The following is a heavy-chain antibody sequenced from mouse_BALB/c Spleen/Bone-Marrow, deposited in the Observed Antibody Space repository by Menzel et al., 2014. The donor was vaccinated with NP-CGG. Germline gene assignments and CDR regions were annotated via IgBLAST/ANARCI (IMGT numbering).Heavy chain of an antibody. CDR2: INPSSGYT. V-gene: IGHV1-4*01. CDR3: ARFFYDYDGPWFAY. Sequence: VQLQESGAELARPGASVKMSCKAYGYTFTSYTMHWVKQRPGQGLEWIGYINPSSGYTNYNQKFKDKATLTADKSSSTAYMQLSSLTSEDSAVYYCARFFYDYDGPWFAYWGQGTLVTVSA. CDR1: GYTFTSYT. J-gene: IGHJ3*01. D-gene: IGHD2-4*01.